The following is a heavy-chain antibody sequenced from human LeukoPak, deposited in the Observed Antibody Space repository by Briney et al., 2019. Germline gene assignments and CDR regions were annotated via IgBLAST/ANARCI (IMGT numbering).Heavy chain of an antibody. V-gene: IGHV3-23*01. D-gene: IGHD2-15*01. CDR2: ISGSGGST. Sequence: GGSLRLSCAASGFTFSSYAMSSVRQAPGEGLEWVSAISGSGGSTYYADSVRGQFSISRDNSKDTLYLQMSSLRAEDTAVYYCVKGVSGAYSKYFQYWGQGTLVTVSS. J-gene: IGHJ1*01. CDR3: VKGVSGAYSKYFQY. CDR1: GFTFSSYA.